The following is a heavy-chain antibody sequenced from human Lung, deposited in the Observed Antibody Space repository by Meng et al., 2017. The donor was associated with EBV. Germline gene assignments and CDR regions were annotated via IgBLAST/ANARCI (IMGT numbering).Heavy chain of an antibody. CDR1: GGTFRSDA. V-gene: IGHV1-69*01. J-gene: IGHJ4*02. CDR3: ASESGRGFTPDY. CDR2: LIPKSDAP. Sequence: QVQLVQSGAEVKKPGSSVKVSCKTSGGTFRSDAVSWVRQAPGQGLEWLGGLIPKSDAPYYAQKFQDRVTITADESTSTHYMDLRGLRSEDTAVYYCASESGRGFTPDYWGQGTLVTVSS. D-gene: IGHD3-10*01.